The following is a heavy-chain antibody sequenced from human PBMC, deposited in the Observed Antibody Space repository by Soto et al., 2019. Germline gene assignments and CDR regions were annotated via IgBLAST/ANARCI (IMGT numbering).Heavy chain of an antibody. J-gene: IGHJ6*02. V-gene: IGHV4-61*01. Sequence: SGTLSLTCTVSGGSVSSGSHYWSWIRQSPGKGLEWIGYIYHSGSTNYNPSLKSRVTISVDKSKNQFSLKLSSVTAADTAVYYCARSLADYYYGMDVWGQGTTVTVSS. CDR2: IYHSGST. CDR1: GGSVSSGSHY. D-gene: IGHD3-3*02. CDR3: ARSLADYYYGMDV.